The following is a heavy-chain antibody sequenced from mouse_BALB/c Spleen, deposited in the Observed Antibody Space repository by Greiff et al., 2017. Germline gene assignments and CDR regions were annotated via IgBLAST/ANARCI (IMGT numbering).Heavy chain of an antibody. Sequence: EVQLVESGPGLVKPSQSLSLTCSVTGYSITSGYYWNWIRQFPGNKLEWMGYISYDGSNNYNPSLKNRISITRDTSKNQFFLKLNSVTTEDTATYYCARANALYFDYWGQGTTLTVSS. CDR2: ISYDGSN. J-gene: IGHJ2*01. CDR1: GYSITSGYY. CDR3: ARANALYFDY. V-gene: IGHV3-6*02.